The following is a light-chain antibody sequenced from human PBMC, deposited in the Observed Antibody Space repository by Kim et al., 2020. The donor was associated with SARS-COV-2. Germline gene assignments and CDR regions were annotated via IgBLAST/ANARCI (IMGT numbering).Light chain of an antibody. J-gene: IGLJ1*01. V-gene: IGLV3-9*01. Sequence: SYELTQPLSVSVALGQTARITCWGNNIGSKNVHWYQQKPGHAPVLVIYWDNKRPSAIPERFSGSNSGNTATLNISSAQAWDDADSYCQVWDSNSLIFGTGTKVTVL. CDR3: QVWDSNSLI. CDR2: WDN. CDR1: NIGSKN.